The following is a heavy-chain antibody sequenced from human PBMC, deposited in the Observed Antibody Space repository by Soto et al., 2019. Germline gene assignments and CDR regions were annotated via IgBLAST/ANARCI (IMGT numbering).Heavy chain of an antibody. D-gene: IGHD3-10*01. CDR2: IIPLFGTP. V-gene: IGHV1-69*01. Sequence: QVQLVQSGAEVQKTGSSVKVSCKASGGIFSTYAISWLRQAPGQGLEWMGGIIPLFGTPNYAQRFQGRVTITADESTSTAYMELSRLRSEDTAVYYCARDRDDYGSGNYYNRIDFWGQGTLVTVSS. CDR1: GGIFSTYA. CDR3: ARDRDDYGSGNYYNRIDF. J-gene: IGHJ4*02.